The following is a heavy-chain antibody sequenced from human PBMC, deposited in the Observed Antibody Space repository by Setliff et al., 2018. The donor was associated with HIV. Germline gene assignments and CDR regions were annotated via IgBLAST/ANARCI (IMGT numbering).Heavy chain of an antibody. J-gene: IGHJ4*02. CDR1: GGFSNYA. D-gene: IGHD3-16*01. V-gene: IGHV1-69*05. Sequence: WASVKVSCKASGGFSNYAINWVRQPPGQGLEWMGGIIPVSGTSNYSQKFQGRVTITTDESTSTTYMEVTSLRFEDTAVYYCARVGGGSFTDYWGQGTLVTVSS. CDR3: ARVGGGSFTDY. CDR2: IIPVSGTS.